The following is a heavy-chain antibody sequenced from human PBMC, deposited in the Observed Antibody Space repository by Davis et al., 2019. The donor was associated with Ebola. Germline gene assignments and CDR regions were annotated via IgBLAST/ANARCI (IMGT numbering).Heavy chain of an antibody. V-gene: IGHV1-18*01. CDR2: ISAYNGNT. CDR3: ARCPRVVPLGKWFDP. J-gene: IGHJ5*02. CDR1: GYTFNSYA. D-gene: IGHD2-2*01. Sequence: ASVKVSCKASGYTFNSYAVSWVRQAPGQGLEWMGWISAYNGNTNYAQILQGRVTMTTDTSTSTAYMELRSLRSDDTAVYYCARCPRVVPLGKWFDPWGQGTLVTVSS.